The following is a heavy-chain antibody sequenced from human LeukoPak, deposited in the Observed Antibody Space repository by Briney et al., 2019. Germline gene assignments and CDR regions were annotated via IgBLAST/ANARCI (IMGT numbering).Heavy chain of an antibody. V-gene: IGHV5-51*01. CDR1: RYSFSTYW. J-gene: IGHJ4*02. CDR2: IYPGDSEA. Sequence: LGKSLKISCKSSRYSFSTYWIAWVRQMPGKGLEWMGVIYPGDSEARYSPSFEGQVTMSADKSISTVYLHWSSLKASDTAIYYCARHSIMGAVTSPSDYWGQGTLVTVSS. D-gene: IGHD1-26*01. CDR3: ARHSIMGAVTSPSDY.